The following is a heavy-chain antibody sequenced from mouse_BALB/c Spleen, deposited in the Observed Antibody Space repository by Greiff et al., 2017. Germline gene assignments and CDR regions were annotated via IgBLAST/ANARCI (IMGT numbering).Heavy chain of an antibody. CDR2: INPSSGCT. J-gene: IGHJ4*01. V-gene: IGHV1-4*02. Sequence: ESAAELARPGASVKMSCKASGYTFTSYTMHWVKQRPGQGLEWIGYINPSSGCTNYNEKFKGKATLTADKSSSTAYMQLSSLTSEDSAVYYCAIYYYAMDYWGQGTSVTVSS. CDR1: GYTFTSYT. CDR3: AIYYYAMDY.